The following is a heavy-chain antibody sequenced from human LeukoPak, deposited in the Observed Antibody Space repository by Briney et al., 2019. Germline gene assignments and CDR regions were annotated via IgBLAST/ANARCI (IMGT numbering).Heavy chain of an antibody. CDR1: GFTLRSYD. Sequence: GGSLILSCAASGFTLRSYDMSWVRQAPGKGLEWVAATSGSGGNTYYADSVKGRFTISRDNSKNTLYLQMNSLRAEDTAVYYCAKEYSGYDFDYWGQGTLVTVSS. CDR2: TSGSGGNT. J-gene: IGHJ4*02. V-gene: IGHV3-23*01. D-gene: IGHD5-12*01. CDR3: AKEYSGYDFDY.